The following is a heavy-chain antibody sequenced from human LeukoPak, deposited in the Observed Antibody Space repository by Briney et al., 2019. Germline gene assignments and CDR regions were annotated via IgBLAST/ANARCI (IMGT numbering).Heavy chain of an antibody. CDR1: GFSFSSYA. CDR3: AKVRGSNWDPFDY. CDR2: IIGSGSST. Sequence: PGGSLRLSCAASGFSFSSYAMSWVGQAPGKGVEWVSTIIGSGSSTYYADSVKGRFTISRDNAKNTLYLQMSSLRAEDTAVYYCAKVRGSNWDPFDYWGQGTLVTVSS. D-gene: IGHD1-1*01. J-gene: IGHJ4*02. V-gene: IGHV3-23*01.